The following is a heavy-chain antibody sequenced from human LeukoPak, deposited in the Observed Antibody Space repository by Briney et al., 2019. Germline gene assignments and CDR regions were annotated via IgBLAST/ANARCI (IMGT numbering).Heavy chain of an antibody. J-gene: IGHJ4*02. CDR1: GFTVSSNY. CDR2: IYSGGST. D-gene: IGHD2/OR15-2a*01. Sequence: GGSLRLSCAASGFTVSSNYMSWVRQAPWKGLEWVSVIYSGGSTYYADSVKGRFTISRDNSENTLYLQMNSLRAEDTAVYYCATSNPFYYFDYWGQGTLVTVSS. V-gene: IGHV3-66*01. CDR3: ATSNPFYYFDY.